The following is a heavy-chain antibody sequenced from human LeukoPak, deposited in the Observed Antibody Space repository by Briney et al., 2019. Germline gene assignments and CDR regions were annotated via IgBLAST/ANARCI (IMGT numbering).Heavy chain of an antibody. Sequence: PSETLSLTCTVSGYSIGSGYYWGWIRQPPGKGLEWIGSIYYSGSTYYNPSLKSRVTISVDTSKNQFSLKLSSVTAADTAVYYCARRGYSSGWSFDYWGQGTLVTVSS. J-gene: IGHJ4*02. D-gene: IGHD6-19*01. CDR2: IYYSGST. CDR3: ARRGYSSGWSFDY. CDR1: GYSIGSGYY. V-gene: IGHV4-38-2*02.